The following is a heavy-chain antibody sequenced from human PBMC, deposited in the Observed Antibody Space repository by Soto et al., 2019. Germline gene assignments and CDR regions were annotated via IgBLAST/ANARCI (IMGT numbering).Heavy chain of an antibody. D-gene: IGHD2-8*02. CDR3: ARDPQNYWVYYCYYMDV. CDR2: ISTGGSTI. V-gene: IGHV3-11*01. CDR1: GFTFSDYY. Sequence: QVQLVESGGGLVKPGGSLRLSCAASGFTFSDYYMSWIRQAPGKGLEWVSYISTGGSTIYYADSVKGRFTISRDNAKNALYLQMNSLRADDTAVYYCARDPQNYWVYYCYYMDVWGKGPPVTVSS. J-gene: IGHJ6*03.